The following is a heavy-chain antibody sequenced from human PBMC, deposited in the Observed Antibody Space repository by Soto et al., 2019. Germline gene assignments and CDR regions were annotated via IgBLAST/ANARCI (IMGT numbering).Heavy chain of an antibody. CDR3: ARRRIVVVVDDDAFDI. V-gene: IGHV1-18*01. CDR2: ISAYNGNT. CDR1: GYTFTSYG. D-gene: IGHD2-15*01. J-gene: IGHJ3*02. Sequence: GASVKVSCKASGYTFTSYGISWVRQAPGQGLEWMGWISAYNGNTNYAQKLQGRVTMTTDTSTSTAYMELRSLRSDDTAVYYCARRRIVVVVDDDAFDIWGQGTMVTVSS.